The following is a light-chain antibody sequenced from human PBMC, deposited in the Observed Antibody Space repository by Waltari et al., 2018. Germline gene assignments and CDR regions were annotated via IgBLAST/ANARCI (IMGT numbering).Light chain of an antibody. V-gene: IGKV1-5*01. CDR2: DAS. J-gene: IGKJ4*01. Sequence: DIQMTQSPSTLSASVGDRVTITCRASQSISDWLAWYQQKPGKAPKLLIYDASSLESGVPSRFSGSGSGTEFTLTISSLQPDDFATYYCQQLHSYPRAFGGGTKVESK. CDR3: QQLHSYPRA. CDR1: QSISDW.